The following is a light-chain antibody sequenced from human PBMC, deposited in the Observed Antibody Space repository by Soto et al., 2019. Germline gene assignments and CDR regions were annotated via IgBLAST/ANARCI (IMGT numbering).Light chain of an antibody. Sequence: EIVLTQSPGTLSLSPGERATLSCRASQSVTNYQLAWFRQKPGQAPRLLIWGASNRATGIPDRFSGSGSGTDFTLTISGLEPEDFVVFYCYQDGSSPPTCGQGTKVEIK. CDR1: QSVTNYQ. V-gene: IGKV3-20*01. CDR3: YQDGSSPPT. J-gene: IGKJ1*01. CDR2: GAS.